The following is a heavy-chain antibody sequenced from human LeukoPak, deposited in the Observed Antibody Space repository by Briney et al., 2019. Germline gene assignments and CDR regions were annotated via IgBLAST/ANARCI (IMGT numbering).Heavy chain of an antibody. CDR1: GFTFSSYG. J-gene: IGHJ6*02. Sequence: PGRSLRLSCAASGFTFSSYGMHWVRQAPGKGLEWVAVISYDGSNKYYADSVKGRFTISRDNSKNTLYLQMNSLRAEDTAVYFCARLRYYAVDVWGQGTSVIVSS. V-gene: IGHV3-30*03. CDR2: ISYDGSNK. CDR3: ARLRYYAVDV.